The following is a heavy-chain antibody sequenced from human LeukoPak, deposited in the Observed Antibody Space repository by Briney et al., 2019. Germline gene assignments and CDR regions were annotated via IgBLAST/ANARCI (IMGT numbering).Heavy chain of an antibody. J-gene: IGHJ4*02. CDR1: GFTFSSYG. D-gene: IGHD2-15*01. CDR3: AKAPVTTCSGAYCYPFDY. V-gene: IGHV3-23*01. CDR2: ISDTGNT. Sequence: PGGSLRLSCAASGFTFSSYGMSWVRQAPGKGLEWVSAISDTGNTYHADSVKGRFTISRDSSKNTLFLQMNSLRAGDAAVYYCAKAPVTTCSGAYCYPFDYWSQGTLVTVSS.